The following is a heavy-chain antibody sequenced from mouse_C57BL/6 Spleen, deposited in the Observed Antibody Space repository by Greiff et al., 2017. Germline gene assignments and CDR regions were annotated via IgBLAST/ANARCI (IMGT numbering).Heavy chain of an antibody. V-gene: IGHV1-15*01. J-gene: IGHJ1*03. CDR1: GYTFTDYE. D-gene: IGHD2-2*01. CDR3: TRSLMVTTGSYWYFDV. Sequence: QVQLQQSGAELVRPGASVTLSCKASGYTFTDYEMHWVKQTPVHGLEWIGAIGPETGGTAYNQKFKGKAILTADKSSSTAYMELRSLTSEDSAVYYCTRSLMVTTGSYWYFDVWGTGTTVTVSS. CDR2: IGPETGGT.